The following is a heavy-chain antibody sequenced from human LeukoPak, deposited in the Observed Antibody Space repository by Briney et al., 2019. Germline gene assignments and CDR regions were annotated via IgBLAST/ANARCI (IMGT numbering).Heavy chain of an antibody. Sequence: ASVKVSCKASGYTFTSYYMHWVRQAPGQGLEWMGGIIPIFGTANYAQKLQGRVTMTTDTSTSTAYMELRSLRSDDTAVYYCASGYLSGSTYYFDYWGQGTLVTVSS. CDR3: ASGYLSGSTYYFDY. CDR1: GYTFTSYY. D-gene: IGHD1-26*01. J-gene: IGHJ4*02. CDR2: IIPIFGTA. V-gene: IGHV1-18*04.